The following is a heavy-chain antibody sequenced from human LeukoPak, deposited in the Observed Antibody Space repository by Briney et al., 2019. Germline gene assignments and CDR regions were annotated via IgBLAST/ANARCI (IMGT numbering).Heavy chain of an antibody. CDR1: GGTFSSYA. CDR2: IIPIFGTA. Sequence: SVKVSCKASGGTFSSYAISWVRQAPGQGLEWMGGIIPIFGTANYAQKFQGRVTITTDESTSTAYMELSSLRSEDTAVYYCARDVDTATNGAFDIWGQGTMVTVSS. D-gene: IGHD5-18*01. V-gene: IGHV1-69*05. CDR3: ARDVDTATNGAFDI. J-gene: IGHJ3*02.